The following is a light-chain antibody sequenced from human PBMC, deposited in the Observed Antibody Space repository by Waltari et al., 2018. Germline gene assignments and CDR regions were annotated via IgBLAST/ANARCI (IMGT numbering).Light chain of an antibody. CDR3: HHYYIPPLT. V-gene: IGKV4-1*01. J-gene: IGKJ5*01. CDR2: WAS. Sequence: DIVMTQSPDSLAVSLGERATLNCKSSQSLFSSSNSNTYIAWYHHKPGQPPKLLIYWASIRASGVPDRFSGSGSGTDFTLTISSLQAEDVAVYYCHHYYIPPLTFGQGTRLEI. CDR1: QSLFSSSNSNTY.